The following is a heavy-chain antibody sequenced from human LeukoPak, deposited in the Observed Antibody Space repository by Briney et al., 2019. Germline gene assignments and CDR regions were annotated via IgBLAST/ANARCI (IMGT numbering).Heavy chain of an antibody. Sequence: GGSLRLSCVASGFTFGKYWMSWVRQAPGKGLEWVANIKQDGSEKYYVDSVKGRFTISRDNAKNSPYLQMNSLRAEDTAVYYCARDRGKAVSDYWGQGTLVTVSS. CDR1: GFTFGKYW. CDR2: IKQDGSEK. V-gene: IGHV3-7*01. D-gene: IGHD6-19*01. CDR3: ARDRGKAVSDY. J-gene: IGHJ4*02.